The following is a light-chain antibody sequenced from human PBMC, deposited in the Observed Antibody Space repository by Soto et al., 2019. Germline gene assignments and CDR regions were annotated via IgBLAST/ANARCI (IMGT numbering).Light chain of an antibody. J-gene: IGLJ1*01. CDR3: SSYAGSRYV. CDR1: SSDVGGYNY. Sequence: ALTQPPSASGSPGQSVTISCTGTSSDVGGYNYVSWYQQHPGKAPKLMIYEVTKRPSGVPDRFSGSKSGNTASLTVSGLQAEDEADYYCSSYAGSRYVFGTGTQLTVL. V-gene: IGLV2-8*01. CDR2: EVT.